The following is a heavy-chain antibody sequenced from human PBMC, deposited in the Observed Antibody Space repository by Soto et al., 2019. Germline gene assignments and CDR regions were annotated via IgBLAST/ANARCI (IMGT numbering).Heavy chain of an antibody. J-gene: IGHJ4*02. CDR3: SRPPQAISSTFHFDY. D-gene: IGHD3-16*02. CDR1: GYTFTNYG. V-gene: IGHV1-18*01. CDR2: ISAHNGNI. Sequence: GASVKVSCKASGYTFTNYGISWVRQAPGQGLEWMGWISAHNGNINYAQKFQGRVTMTTDTSTSTAYLELRSLRSDDTAVYYCSRPPQAISSTFHFDYWGQGTLVTVSS.